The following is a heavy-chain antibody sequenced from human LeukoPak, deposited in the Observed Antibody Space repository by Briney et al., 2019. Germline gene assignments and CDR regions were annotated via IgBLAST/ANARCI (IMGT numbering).Heavy chain of an antibody. J-gene: IGHJ4*02. CDR3: ARSCFGYSGYGVYDY. CDR1: GFTFSSYA. Sequence: PGGSLRLSCAASGFTFSSYAMHWVRQAPGKGLEYVSAISSNGGSTYYANSVKGRFTISRDNSKNTLYLQVGSLRAEDMAVYYCARSCFGYSGYGVYDYWGQGTLVTVSS. D-gene: IGHD5-12*01. V-gene: IGHV3-64*01. CDR2: ISSNGGST.